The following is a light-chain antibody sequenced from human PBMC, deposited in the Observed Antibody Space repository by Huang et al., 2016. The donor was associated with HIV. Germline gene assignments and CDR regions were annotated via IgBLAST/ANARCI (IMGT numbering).Light chain of an antibody. CDR3: QQSFSSPWT. CDR2: AAS. CDR1: QSIKTH. J-gene: IGKJ1*01. Sequence: DIQMTQSPSSLSASVGDRVTITCRASQSIKTHLNWYQQRPGKAPKLLIYAASRWQSGVPSRFSGSGSGTDFTLNISSLQPQDFATYYCQQSFSSPWTFGQGTKVEIK. V-gene: IGKV1-39*01.